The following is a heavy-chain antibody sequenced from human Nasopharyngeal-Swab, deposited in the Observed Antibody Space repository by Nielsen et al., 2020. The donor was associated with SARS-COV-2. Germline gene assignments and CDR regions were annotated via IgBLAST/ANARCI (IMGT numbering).Heavy chain of an antibody. Sequence: GESLKISCAASGFTFSSYDMHWVRQATGKGLEWVSAIGTAGDTYYPGSVKGRFTISRENAKNSLYLQMNSLRAGDTAVYYCASHGGNSPFDYWGQGTLVTVSS. V-gene: IGHV3-13*01. J-gene: IGHJ4*02. CDR2: IGTAGDT. CDR3: ASHGGNSPFDY. D-gene: IGHD4-23*01. CDR1: GFTFSSYD.